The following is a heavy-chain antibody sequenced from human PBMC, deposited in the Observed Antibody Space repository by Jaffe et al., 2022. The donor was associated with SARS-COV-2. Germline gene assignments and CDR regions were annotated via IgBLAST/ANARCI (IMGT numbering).Heavy chain of an antibody. J-gene: IGHJ6*02. CDR2: ISSSSSYI. Sequence: EVQLVESGGGLVKPGGSLRLSCAASGFTFSSYSMNWVRQAPGKGLEWVSSISSSSSYIYYADSVKGRFTISRDNAKNSLYLQMNSLRAEDTAVYYCARDSGSSTSRYPGPQSYYYYGMDVWGQGTTVTVSS. D-gene: IGHD2-2*01. CDR3: ARDSGSSTSRYPGPQSYYYYGMDV. V-gene: IGHV3-21*01. CDR1: GFTFSSYS.